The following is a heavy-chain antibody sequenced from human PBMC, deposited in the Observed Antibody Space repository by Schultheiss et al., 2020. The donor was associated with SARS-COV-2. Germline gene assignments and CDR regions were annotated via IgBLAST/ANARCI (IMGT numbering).Heavy chain of an antibody. CDR3: ARLSRDRLWSGYYPIYYYYYMDV. V-gene: IGHV4-39*01. Sequence: SETLSLTCAVYGGSFSGYYWGWIRQPPGKGLEWIGSIYYSGSTYYNPSLKSRVTISVDTSKNQFSLKLSSVTAADTAVYYCARLSRDRLWSGYYPIYYYYYMDVWGKGTTVTVSS. CDR2: IYYSGST. J-gene: IGHJ6*03. D-gene: IGHD3-3*01. CDR1: GGSFSGYY.